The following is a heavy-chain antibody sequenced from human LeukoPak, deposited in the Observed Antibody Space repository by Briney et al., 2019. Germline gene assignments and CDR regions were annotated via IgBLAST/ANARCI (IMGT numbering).Heavy chain of an antibody. Sequence: QPGRSLRLSCAASGFTFSSYGMHWVRQAPGKGLEWVAVIWYDGSNKYYADSVKGRFTISRDNSKNTLYQQMNSLRAEDTAVYYCARDPTPKIFGVVITYYFDYWGQGTLVTVSS. CDR2: IWYDGSNK. CDR1: GFTFSSYG. J-gene: IGHJ4*02. CDR3: ARDPTPKIFGVVITYYFDY. D-gene: IGHD3-3*01. V-gene: IGHV3-33*01.